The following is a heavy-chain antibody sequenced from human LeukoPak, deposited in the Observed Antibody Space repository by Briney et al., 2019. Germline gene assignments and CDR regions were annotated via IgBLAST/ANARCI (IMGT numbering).Heavy chain of an antibody. CDR2: ISAYNGNT. Sequence: ASVKVSCKASGYTFTSYGISWVRQAPGQGLEWMGRISAYNGNTNYAQKLQGRVTMTTDTSTSTAYMELRSLRSDDTAVYYCARDLGSSATSTNWFDPWGQGTLVTVSS. CDR3: ARDLGSSATSTNWFDP. J-gene: IGHJ5*02. CDR1: GYTFTSYG. V-gene: IGHV1-18*01. D-gene: IGHD6-6*01.